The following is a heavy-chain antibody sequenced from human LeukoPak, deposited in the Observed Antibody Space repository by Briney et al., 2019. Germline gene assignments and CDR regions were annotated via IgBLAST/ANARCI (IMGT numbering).Heavy chain of an antibody. J-gene: IGHJ5*02. CDR2: IIPIFGTA. CDR3: ARAFYDILTGYYPHCWFDP. V-gene: IGHV1-69*05. D-gene: IGHD3-9*01. Sequence: ASVKVSCKASGGTFSSYAISWVRQAPGQGLEWMGGIIPIFGTANYAQKFKGRVTMTTDTSTRTAYMELRSLRSDDTAVYYCARAFYDILTGYYPHCWFDPWGQGTLVTVSS. CDR1: GGTFSSYA.